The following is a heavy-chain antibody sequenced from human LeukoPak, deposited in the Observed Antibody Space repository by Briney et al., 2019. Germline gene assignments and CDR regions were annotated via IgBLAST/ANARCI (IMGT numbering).Heavy chain of an antibody. V-gene: IGHV3-33*01. D-gene: IGHD3-10*01. Sequence: GGSLRLSYAASGFSFSNHGMHWVRQAPGKRLEWVAVIWDDGNNKRYANSVNGRFTISRDNSENTLYLQMNGLTAEDTAMYYCARDSYQDYYGRFDPWGQGTLVIVSS. CDR3: ARDSYQDYYGRFDP. CDR2: IWDDGNNK. CDR1: GFSFSNHG. J-gene: IGHJ5*02.